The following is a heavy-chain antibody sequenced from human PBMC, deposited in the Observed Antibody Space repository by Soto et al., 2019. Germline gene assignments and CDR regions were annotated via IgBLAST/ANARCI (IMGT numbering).Heavy chain of an antibody. CDR3: ARSGYGGNSAPSNWFDP. D-gene: IGHD6-25*01. J-gene: IGHJ5*02. CDR1: GGSISSGGYY. CDR2: IYYSGST. V-gene: IGHV4-31*03. Sequence: SETLSLTCTVSGGSISSGGYYWSWIRQHPGKGLEWIGYIYYSGSTYYNPSLKSRVTISVDTSKNQFSLKLSSVTAADTAVYYCARSGYGGNSAPSNWFDPWGQGTLVTVSS.